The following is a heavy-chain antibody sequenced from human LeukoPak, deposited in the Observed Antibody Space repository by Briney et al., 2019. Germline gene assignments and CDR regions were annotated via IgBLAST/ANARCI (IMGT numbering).Heavy chain of an antibody. CDR2: INSDGSST. V-gene: IGHV3-74*01. J-gene: IGHJ4*02. Sequence: PGGSLRLSCAASGFTFSSYWMHWVRQAPEKGLVWVSRINSDGSSTSYADPVKGRFTISRDNAKNTLYLQMNSLRAEDTAVFYCARDPKNNYFDYWGQGTLVTVSS. CDR3: ARDPKNNYFDY. CDR1: GFTFSSYW.